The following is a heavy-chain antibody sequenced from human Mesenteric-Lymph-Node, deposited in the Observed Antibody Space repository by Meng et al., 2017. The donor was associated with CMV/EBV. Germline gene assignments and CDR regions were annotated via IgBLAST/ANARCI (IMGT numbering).Heavy chain of an antibody. CDR1: GDSVSSNSAS. V-gene: IGHV6-1*01. D-gene: IGHD5-12*01. Sequence: SQTRSLTGAISGDSVSSNSASWNWFRQSPSRGLEWLGRTYYYSRWNNDYAVSVRSRITINPDTAQNQFSLHLNSVTPEDTAVYYCARRRYSGYQGFFDNWGQGTLVTVSS. CDR2: TYYYSRWNN. CDR3: ARRRYSGYQGFFDN. J-gene: IGHJ4*02.